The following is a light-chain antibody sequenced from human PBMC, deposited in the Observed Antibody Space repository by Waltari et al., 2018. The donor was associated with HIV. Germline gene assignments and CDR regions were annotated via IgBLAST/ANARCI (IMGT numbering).Light chain of an antibody. CDR3: QQFDSSPL. CDR1: QSVGSY. CDR2: DTS. J-gene: IGKJ3*01. Sequence: EIVLTQSPATLSLSPGERATLSCRASQSVGSYLAWYQQQHGQAPRLLIYDTSSRATGIPGRFSGSGSGTDFTLTISSLEPEDFAVYYCQQFDSSPLIGPGTRVEIK. V-gene: IGKV3-11*01.